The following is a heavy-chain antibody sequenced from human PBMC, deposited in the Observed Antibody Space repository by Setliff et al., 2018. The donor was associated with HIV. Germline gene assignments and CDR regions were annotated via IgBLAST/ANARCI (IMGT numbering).Heavy chain of an antibody. CDR3: AKGVKWLDP. Sequence: GGSLRLSCAASGFTFDDYAMHWVRQAPGKGLEWVSGISWNSGSIGYADSVKGRFTISRDNAKNSLYLQMNSLRAEDTAAYYCAKGVKWLDPWGQGIQVTVSS. V-gene: IGHV3-9*01. D-gene: IGHD3-16*01. CDR2: ISWNSGSI. CDR1: GFTFDDYA. J-gene: IGHJ5*02.